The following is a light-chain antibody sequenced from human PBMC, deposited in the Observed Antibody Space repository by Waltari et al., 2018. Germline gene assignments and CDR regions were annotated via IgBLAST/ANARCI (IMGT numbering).Light chain of an antibody. CDR3: QQYSSSSRT. CDR2: GAS. Sequence: EIVLTQSPGTLSLSPGERATLSCRASQSVSGSYLAWYQQKPGQAPRLLIYGASSRATGIPDRFSGSGSGTDCTLTISRLEPEDFVVYYCQQYSSSSRTFGQGTKVEIK. J-gene: IGKJ1*01. CDR1: QSVSGSY. V-gene: IGKV3-20*01.